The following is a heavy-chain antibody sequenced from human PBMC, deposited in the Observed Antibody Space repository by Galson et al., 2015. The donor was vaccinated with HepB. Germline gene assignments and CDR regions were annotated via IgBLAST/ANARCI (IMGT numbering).Heavy chain of an antibody. V-gene: IGHV3-30*02. CDR3: AKDRLHGDNFDY. J-gene: IGHJ4*02. CDR2: IRYDGSNK. CDR1: GFTFSSYG. Sequence: SLRLSCAASGFTFSSYGMHWVRQAPGKGLEWVAFIRYDGSNKYYADSVKGRFTISRDNSKNTLYLQMNSLRAEDTAVYYCAKDRLHGDNFDYWGQGTLVTVSS. D-gene: IGHD4-17*01.